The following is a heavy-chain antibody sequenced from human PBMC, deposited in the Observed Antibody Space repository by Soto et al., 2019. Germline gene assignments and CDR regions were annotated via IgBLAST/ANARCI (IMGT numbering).Heavy chain of an antibody. D-gene: IGHD3-16*02. CDR2: ISAYNGNT. Sequence: ASVKVSCKASGYTFTSYGISWVRQAPGQGLEWMGWISAYNGNTNYAQKLQGRVTMTTDTSTSTAYMELRSLRSDDTAVYYCARDLRGDYIWGRYRSASVFGDWGQRTLVTVSS. CDR3: ARDLRGDYIWGRYRSASVFGD. J-gene: IGHJ4*02. CDR1: GYTFTSYG. V-gene: IGHV1-18*01.